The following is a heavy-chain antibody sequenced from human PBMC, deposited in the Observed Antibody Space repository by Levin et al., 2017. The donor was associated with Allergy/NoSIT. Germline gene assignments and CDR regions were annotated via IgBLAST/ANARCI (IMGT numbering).Heavy chain of an antibody. CDR3: ARGPKVGELSVYLIDY. Sequence: SVKVSCKASGGTFSSYAISWVRQAPGQGLEWMGGIIPIFGTANYAQKFQGRVTITADESTSTAYMELSSLRSEDTAVYYCARGPKVGELSVYLIDYWGQGTLVTVSS. V-gene: IGHV1-69*13. D-gene: IGHD3-16*02. CDR1: GGTFSSYA. CDR2: IIPIFGTA. J-gene: IGHJ4*02.